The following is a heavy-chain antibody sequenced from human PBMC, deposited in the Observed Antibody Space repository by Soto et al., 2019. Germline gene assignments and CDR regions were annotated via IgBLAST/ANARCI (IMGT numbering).Heavy chain of an antibody. Sequence: QVQLVESGGGVVQPGRSLRLSCAASGFTFSSYPMDWVRQAPGKGLEWVALISYDGRNEYYADSVKGRFTLSRDRSKNMLYLQMSSLRAEDTAVYFCARGGATPWFAPWGQGTLVTVSS. J-gene: IGHJ5*02. CDR1: GFTFSSYP. CDR2: ISYDGRNE. V-gene: IGHV3-30*04. D-gene: IGHD2-15*01. CDR3: ARGGATPWFAP.